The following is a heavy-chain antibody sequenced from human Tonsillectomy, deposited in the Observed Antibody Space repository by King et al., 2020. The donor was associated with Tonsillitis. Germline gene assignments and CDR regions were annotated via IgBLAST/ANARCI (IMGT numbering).Heavy chain of an antibody. CDR2: IYSSGST. CDR3: ARAEIGASFDS. D-gene: IGHD1-26*01. J-gene: IGHJ4*02. Sequence: LQLQESGPGLVRPSQTLSLTCTVSRGSISSDRYYWSWIRQPAGKGLEWIGRIYSSGSTTYNPSLKSRVTISVDTSKNHFSLKLGSVTAADTAVYYCARAEIGASFDSWGQGTLVTVSS. CDR1: RGSISSDRYY. V-gene: IGHV4-61*02.